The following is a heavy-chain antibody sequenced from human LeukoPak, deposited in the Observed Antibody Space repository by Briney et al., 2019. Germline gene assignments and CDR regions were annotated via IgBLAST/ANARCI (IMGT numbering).Heavy chain of an antibody. J-gene: IGHJ4*02. D-gene: IGHD3-22*01. CDR3: AKVWVTYYDRGIFDS. CDR2: IGSASGTK. V-gene: IGHV3-23*01. CDR1: GFTFSYYP. Sequence: GGSLRLSCVAPGFTFSYYPLSWVCQAPGKGLEWVAAIGSASGTKYYADSVKGRFAISRDDSKSTLYLQMSSLRGEDTAAYYCAKVWVTYYDRGIFDSWGQGTRVTVSS.